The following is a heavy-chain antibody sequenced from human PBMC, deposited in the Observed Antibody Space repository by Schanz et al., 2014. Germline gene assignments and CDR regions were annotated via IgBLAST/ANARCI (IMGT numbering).Heavy chain of an antibody. Sequence: QVQLVQSGAEVKKPGASVKVSCKASGYTFSDYYIHWVRQAPGQGLEWMGWMNPDSGNTGYAQKFQGRVTMTRNTSISTAYMELSSLRSDDTAVYYCARDRRRYCSTASCLHDNWFDPWGQGTLVTVAS. V-gene: IGHV1-8*02. CDR2: MNPDSGNT. J-gene: IGHJ5*02. CDR3: ARDRRRYCSTASCLHDNWFDP. D-gene: IGHD2-2*01. CDR1: GYTFSDYY.